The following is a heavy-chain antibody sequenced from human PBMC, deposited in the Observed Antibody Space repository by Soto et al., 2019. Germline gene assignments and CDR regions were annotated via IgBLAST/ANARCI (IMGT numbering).Heavy chain of an antibody. J-gene: IGHJ6*03. Sequence: SETLSLTCTVSGGSISSSSYYWGWIRQPPGKGLEWIGSIYYSGSTYYNPSLKSRVTISVDTSKNQFSLKLSSVTAADTAVYYCAREGSAVAGWQTGYYYYMDVWGKGTTVTVSS. CDR2: IYYSGST. V-gene: IGHV4-39*02. CDR3: AREGSAVAGWQTGYYYYMDV. CDR1: GGSISSSSYY. D-gene: IGHD6-19*01.